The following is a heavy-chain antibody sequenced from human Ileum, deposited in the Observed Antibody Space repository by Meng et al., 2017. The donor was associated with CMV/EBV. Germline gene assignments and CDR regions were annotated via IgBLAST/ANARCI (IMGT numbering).Heavy chain of an antibody. CDR1: GVNFRSYW. CDR3: TRARGRIAAVEDYFDN. V-gene: IGHV3-74*01. D-gene: IGHD6-13*01. Sequence: GGPLRLSCVASGVNFRSYWMHWVRQAPGKGLVWVSRINSDGTTSNYADSVKGRFTISRDNAKNTLYLQMNSLRAEDTAVYYCTRARGRIAAVEDYFDNWGQGTLVTVSS. CDR2: INSDGTTS. J-gene: IGHJ4*02.